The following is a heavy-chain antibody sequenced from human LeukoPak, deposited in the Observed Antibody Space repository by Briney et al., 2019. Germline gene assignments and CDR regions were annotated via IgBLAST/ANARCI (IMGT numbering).Heavy chain of an antibody. D-gene: IGHD1-26*01. Sequence: GGSLRLSCAASGFTFSSYAMYWVREAPGKGLEWVAFIRYDGNKKYYADSVKGRFTISRDNSRNTVYLQMNSLTSEDTAVYYCAKLLLETGGIGEEFDYWGQGTLVTVSS. CDR1: GFTFSSYA. V-gene: IGHV3-30*02. CDR3: AKLLLETGGIGEEFDY. J-gene: IGHJ4*02. CDR2: IRYDGNKK.